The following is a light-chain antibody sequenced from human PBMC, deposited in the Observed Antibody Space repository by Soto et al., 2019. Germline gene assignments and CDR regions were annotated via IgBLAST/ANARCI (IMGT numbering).Light chain of an antibody. CDR3: SSYTTSSTVV. CDR2: EVS. V-gene: IGLV2-14*01. Sequence: QSALTQPASVSGSPGQSITISCTGTSSDVGAYGYVSWYQQHPGKAPKLMIYEVSYRPSGVSNRFSGSKSGNAASLTISGLQAVDEADYYCSSYTTSSTVVFGGGTKLTVL. CDR1: SSDVGAYGY. J-gene: IGLJ2*01.